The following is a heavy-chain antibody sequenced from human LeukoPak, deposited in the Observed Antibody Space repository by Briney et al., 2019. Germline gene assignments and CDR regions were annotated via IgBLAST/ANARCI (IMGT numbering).Heavy chain of an antibody. D-gene: IGHD3-10*01. CDR3: ASDRGFGSGSLDN. Sequence: GGTLRLSCTASGLRFSDFWMHWVRQAPGKGLVWVSRIRGDGYDTNYADPVKGRFTISRDNAQNTLYLQMNRLRAEDTAVYYCASDRGFGSGSLDNWGQGTLVTVSS. V-gene: IGHV3-74*01. J-gene: IGHJ4*02. CDR2: IRGDGYDT. CDR1: GLRFSDFW.